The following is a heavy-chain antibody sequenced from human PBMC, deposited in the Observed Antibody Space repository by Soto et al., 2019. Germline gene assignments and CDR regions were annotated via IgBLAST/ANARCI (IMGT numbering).Heavy chain of an antibody. V-gene: IGHV4-59*01. Sequence: QVQLQESGPGLVKPSETLSLTCTVSGGSISSYYWSWIRQPPGKGLEWIGYIYYSGSTKYNPSLKSQVTISVDTSKNQFSLKLSSVTAADTAVYYCARDKVNIGVDGIHYFYGMDVWGQGTTVTVSS. CDR2: IYYSGST. D-gene: IGHD6-19*01. CDR3: ARDKVNIGVDGIHYFYGMDV. J-gene: IGHJ6*02. CDR1: GGSISSYY.